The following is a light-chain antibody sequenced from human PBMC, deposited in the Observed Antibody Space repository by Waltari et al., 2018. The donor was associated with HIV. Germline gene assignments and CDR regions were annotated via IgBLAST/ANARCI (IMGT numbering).Light chain of an antibody. J-gene: IGKJ4*01. Sequence: EFVLAQSPATLSLSPGERATLSCRASQSVSSFLAWYQQKAGQAPRLLIYDASNRAPGIPARFRGSGSGTDFTLTISRLEPEDVAVYYCQQRTNWPPGLSFGGGTKVEIK. CDR2: DAS. CDR3: QQRTNWPPGLS. CDR1: QSVSSF. V-gene: IGKV3-11*01.